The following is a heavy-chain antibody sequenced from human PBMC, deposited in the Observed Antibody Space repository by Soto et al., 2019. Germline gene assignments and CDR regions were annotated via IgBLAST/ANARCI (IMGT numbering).Heavy chain of an antibody. Sequence: ASVKVSCKASGYTFTNFGISWVRQAPGQGLEWMGWISAYNGNTNYAQNFQGRVTMTTDTSTSTAYMELRSLRSDDTAVYYCARDPYHVLMVNAPNLYGMDVWGQGTTVTVS. J-gene: IGHJ6*02. CDR1: GYTFTNFG. CDR2: ISAYNGNT. D-gene: IGHD2-8*01. V-gene: IGHV1-18*01. CDR3: ARDPYHVLMVNAPNLYGMDV.